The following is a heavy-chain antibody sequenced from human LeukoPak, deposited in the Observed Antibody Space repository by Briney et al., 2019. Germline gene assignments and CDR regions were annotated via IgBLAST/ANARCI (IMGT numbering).Heavy chain of an antibody. CDR3: ARGLINSYGSFDS. CDR2: IYTNGNT. CDR1: SGSISSVSYY. Sequence: SETLSLTCTVSSGSISSVSYYWNWIRQSAGKGLEWIGRIYTNGNTNYNPSLKSRVTISVDTSKNQVSLKLSSVTAADTAVYYCARGLINSYGSFDSWGQGTLVIVSS. J-gene: IGHJ4*02. V-gene: IGHV4-61*02. D-gene: IGHD5-18*01.